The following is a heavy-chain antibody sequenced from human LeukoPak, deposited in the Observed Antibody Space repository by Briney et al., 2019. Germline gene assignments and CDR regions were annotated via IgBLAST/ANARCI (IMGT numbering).Heavy chain of an antibody. D-gene: IGHD4-17*01. CDR2: IIPIFGTA. Sequence: ASVKVSCKASGGTFSSYAISWVRQAPGQGLEWMGGIIPIFGTANYAQKFQGRVTITADESTSTAYMERSSLRSEDTAVYYCARDEERYGAFDIWGQGTMVTVSS. V-gene: IGHV1-69*13. J-gene: IGHJ3*02. CDR3: ARDEERYGAFDI. CDR1: GGTFSSYA.